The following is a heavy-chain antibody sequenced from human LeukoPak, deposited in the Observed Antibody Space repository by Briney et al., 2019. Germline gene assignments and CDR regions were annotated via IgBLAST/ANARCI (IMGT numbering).Heavy chain of an antibody. CDR1: GFTFSSYG. CDR2: ISYDGSNK. Sequence: GGSLRLSCAASGFTFSSYGMHWVRQAPGKGLEWVAVISYDGSNKYYADSVKGRFTISRGNSKNTLYLQMNSLRAEDTAVYYCAKDMGAAAGRAHYYYYYGMDVWGQGTTVTVSS. CDR3: AKDMGAAAGRAHYYYYYGMDV. D-gene: IGHD6-13*01. V-gene: IGHV3-30*18. J-gene: IGHJ6*02.